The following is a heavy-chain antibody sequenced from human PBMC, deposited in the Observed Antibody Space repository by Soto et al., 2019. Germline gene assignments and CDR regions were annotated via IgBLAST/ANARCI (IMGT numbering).Heavy chain of an antibody. J-gene: IGHJ5*02. Sequence: SETLSLTCTVSGGSISSGDYYWNWIRQPPGKGLEWLGYIYYSGSTYYNPSLKSRLTISVDTSKNQFSLKLSSVTAADTAVYYCARGVSHSPIDYYGSGTPNWFDPWGQGTLVTAPQ. CDR2: IYYSGST. CDR1: GGSISSGDYY. D-gene: IGHD3-10*01. V-gene: IGHV4-30-4*01. CDR3: ARGVSHSPIDYYGSGTPNWFDP.